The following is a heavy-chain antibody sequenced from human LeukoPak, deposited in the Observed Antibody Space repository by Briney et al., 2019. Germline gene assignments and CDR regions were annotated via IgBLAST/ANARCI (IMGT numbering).Heavy chain of an antibody. J-gene: IGHJ4*02. CDR3: ATEANTAFDY. CDR2: INYDGTST. D-gene: IGHD2/OR15-2a*01. CDR1: GFTFGSYW. Sequence: QPGGSLRLSCVASGFTFGSYWMHWVRQAPGKGPVWVSRINYDGTSTTYADSVKGRFTVSRDNGKKTVSLQINSLRPDDTAVYYCATEANTAFDYWGQGTLVTVSS. V-gene: IGHV3-74*01.